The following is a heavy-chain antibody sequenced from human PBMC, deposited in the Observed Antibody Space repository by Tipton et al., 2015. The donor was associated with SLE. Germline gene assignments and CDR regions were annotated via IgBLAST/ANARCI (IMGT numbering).Heavy chain of an antibody. CDR2: GFASGLT. Sequence: TLSLTCTVSGGSISTTTYFWNWIRQPAGKGLEWIGRGFASGLTDYNPSLSGRVTMSLDTSKNQFSLKLSSVTAADTAVYYCAGVLGYCTGGVCYYYYGMDVWGQGTTVTVSS. J-gene: IGHJ6*02. CDR1: GGSISTTTYF. V-gene: IGHV4-61*02. CDR3: AGVLGYCTGGVCYYYYGMDV. D-gene: IGHD2-8*02.